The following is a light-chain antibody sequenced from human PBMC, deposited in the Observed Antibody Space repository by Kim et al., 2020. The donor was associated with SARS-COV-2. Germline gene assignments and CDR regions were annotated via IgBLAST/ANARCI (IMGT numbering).Light chain of an antibody. CDR2: RAS. V-gene: IGKV1-5*03. Sequence: EFVERKVTITSRASQSISDWLAWYQQKPGKATKLLISRASNLQRGVPSRFRGDGSGEEFTLTITSLQPEDLATYYCQQYIRYSSFGQGTKVDIK. CDR3: QQYIRYSS. J-gene: IGKJ2*03. CDR1: QSISDW.